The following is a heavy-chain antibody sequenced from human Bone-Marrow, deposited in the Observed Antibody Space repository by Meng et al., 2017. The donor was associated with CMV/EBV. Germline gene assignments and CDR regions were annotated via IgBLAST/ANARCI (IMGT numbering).Heavy chain of an antibody. V-gene: IGHV3-7*01. D-gene: IGHD2-15*01. CDR3: ARERWQNKRGFFDY. J-gene: IGHJ4*02. CDR1: GFTFSDYY. Sequence: GGSLRLSCAASGFTFSDYYMSWIRQAPGKGLEWVANIKQDGSEKYYVDSVKGRFTISRDNAKNSLYLQMNSLRAEDTAVYYCARERWQNKRGFFDYWGQGTLVTVSS. CDR2: IKQDGSEK.